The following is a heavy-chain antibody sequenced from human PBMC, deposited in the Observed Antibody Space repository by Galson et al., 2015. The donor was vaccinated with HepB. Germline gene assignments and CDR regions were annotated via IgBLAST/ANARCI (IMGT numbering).Heavy chain of an antibody. CDR2: INWNSGSI. Sequence: SLRLSCAASGFTFDDYAMHWVRQAPGEGLEWVSGINWNSGSIGYADSVKGRFTISRDNAKNSLYLQMNSLRGEDTASYYCAKDMYYDFWSGAPGMDVWGQGTVVTVS. V-gene: IGHV3-9*01. J-gene: IGHJ6*02. CDR1: GFTFDDYA. CDR3: AKDMYYDFWSGAPGMDV. D-gene: IGHD3-3*01.